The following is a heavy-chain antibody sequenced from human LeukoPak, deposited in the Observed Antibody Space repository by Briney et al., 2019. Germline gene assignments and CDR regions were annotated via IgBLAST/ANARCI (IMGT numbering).Heavy chain of an antibody. CDR3: AGYSSSKDY. CDR1: GFTFSSYS. J-gene: IGHJ4*02. CDR2: ISSDSIYI. V-gene: IGHV3-21*01. D-gene: IGHD6-6*01. Sequence: GGSLRLSCSASGFTFSSYSLNWVRQAPGKGLEWVSAISSDSIYIYYADSVKGRFTISRDNAKNSLYLQMNSLRAEDTAVYYCAGYSSSKDYWGQGTLVTASS.